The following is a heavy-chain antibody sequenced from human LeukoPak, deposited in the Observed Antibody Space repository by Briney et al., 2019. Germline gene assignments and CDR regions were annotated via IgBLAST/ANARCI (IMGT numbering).Heavy chain of an antibody. CDR1: GFSFSSYA. Sequence: PGGSLRLSCAPSGFSFSSYAMHWVRQAPGKGLEWVAVISYDGNNKYYADSVEGRFTISRDNSKSTLFLQMNSLRAEDTAVYYCARDIVVAAATPGFYYYGMDVWGQGTTVTVSS. CDR2: ISYDGNNK. D-gene: IGHD2-15*01. J-gene: IGHJ6*02. CDR3: ARDIVVAAATPGFYYYGMDV. V-gene: IGHV3-30-3*01.